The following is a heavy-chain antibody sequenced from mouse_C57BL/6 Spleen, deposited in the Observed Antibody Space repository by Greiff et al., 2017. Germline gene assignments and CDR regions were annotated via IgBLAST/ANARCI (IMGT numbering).Heavy chain of an antibody. V-gene: IGHV5-9-1*02. D-gene: IGHD1-1*01. CDR2: ISSGGDYI. J-gene: IGHJ2*01. CDR3: TRYYCGSSYAYFDY. CDR1: GFTFSSYA. Sequence: EVQLVESGEGLVKPGGSLKLSCAASGFTFSSYAMSWVRQTPEKRLEWVAYISSGGDYIYYADTVKGRFTISRDNARNTLYLQMSSLKSEDTAMYYCTRYYCGSSYAYFDYWGQGTTLTVSS.